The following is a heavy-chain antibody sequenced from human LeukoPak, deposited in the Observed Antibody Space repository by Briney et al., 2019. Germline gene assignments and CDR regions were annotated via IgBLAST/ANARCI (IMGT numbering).Heavy chain of an antibody. CDR2: INHSGST. CDR1: GGSFSGYY. D-gene: IGHD6-19*01. J-gene: IGHJ1*01. Sequence: PSETLSRTCAVYGGSFSGYYWSWIRQPPGKGLEWIGEINHSGSTNYNPSLKSRVTISVDTSKNQFSLKLSSVTAADTAVYYCARGSSGWYGGKHFQHWGQGTLVTVSS. V-gene: IGHV4-34*01. CDR3: ARGSSGWYGGKHFQH.